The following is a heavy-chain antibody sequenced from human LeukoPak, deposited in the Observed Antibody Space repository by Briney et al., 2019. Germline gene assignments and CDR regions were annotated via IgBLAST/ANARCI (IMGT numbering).Heavy chain of an antibody. Sequence: GGSLRLSCAASGFTFSTYTMNWVRQAPGRGLEWVSAIIGKSNTPYYADSVKGRFTISRDDSKNTVWLHMNSLRAEDTAVYYCAKDERPDAKWSIDYWGQGTLVTVSS. CDR3: AKDERPDAKWSIDY. D-gene: IGHD1-14*01. V-gene: IGHV3-23*01. CDR2: IIGKSNTP. CDR1: GFTFSTYT. J-gene: IGHJ4*02.